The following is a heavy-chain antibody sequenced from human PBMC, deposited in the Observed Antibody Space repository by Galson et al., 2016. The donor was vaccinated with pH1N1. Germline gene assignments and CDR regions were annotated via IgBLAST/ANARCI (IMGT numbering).Heavy chain of an antibody. CDR3: SRDGWSGVDSAIVIGDHFDD. V-gene: IGHV3-23*01. D-gene: IGHD5-18*01. CDR2: ISNGGDRI. CDR1: EVIFTSDA. J-gene: IGHJ4*02. Sequence: SLRLSCAVSEVIFTSDALSWVRQAPGKGLEWVASISNGGDRIFYADSVKGRFTISRDTSKSTLYLQMNSLRGGDTALYYCSRDGWSGVDSAIVIGDHFDDWGQGTLVTVSS.